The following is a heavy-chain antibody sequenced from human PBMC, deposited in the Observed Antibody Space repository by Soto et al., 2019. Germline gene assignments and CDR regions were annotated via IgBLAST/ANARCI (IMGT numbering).Heavy chain of an antibody. CDR1: GFTFGDYA. CDR3: TRDRKMTTTKYYFDY. Sequence: GGSLRVSCTASGFTFGDYAMSWFRQAPGKGLEWVGFIRSKAYGGTTEYVASVKGRFTISKDDSKSIAYLQMNSLKTEDTAVYYCTRDRKMTTTKYYFDYWGQGTLVTVSS. V-gene: IGHV3-49*03. CDR2: IRSKAYGGTT. D-gene: IGHD4-4*01. J-gene: IGHJ4*02.